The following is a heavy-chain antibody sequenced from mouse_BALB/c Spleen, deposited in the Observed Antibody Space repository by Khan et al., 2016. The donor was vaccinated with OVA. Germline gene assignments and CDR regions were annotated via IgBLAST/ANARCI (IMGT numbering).Heavy chain of an antibody. J-gene: IGHJ3*01. CDR2: VSTGGSYT. CDR1: GFTFSTYG. D-gene: IGHD1-1*01. CDR3: TRLAYYYDSEGFAY. Sequence: EVELVESGGDLVKPGGSLKLSCAASGFTFSTYGMSWVRQAPDKRLEWVATVSTGGSYTYSPDRVKGRFTIYRDNAKNTLYLQMIGLRSEDTAMFYCTRLAYYYDSEGFAYWGQGTLVTVSA. V-gene: IGHV5-6*01.